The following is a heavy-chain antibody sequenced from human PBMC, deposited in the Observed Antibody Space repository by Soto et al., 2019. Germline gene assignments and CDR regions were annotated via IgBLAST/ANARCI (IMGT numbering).Heavy chain of an antibody. CDR1: GSSVSSGSYY. CDR2: IYYSGST. Sequence: SETLSLTCTVSGSSVSSGSYYWSWIRQPPGKGLEWIGYIYYSGSTNYNPSLKSRVTISVDTSKNQFSLKLSSVTAADTAVYYCARRSRGIFGVVIHDYFDYWGQGTLVTVSS. J-gene: IGHJ4*02. CDR3: ARRSRGIFGVVIHDYFDY. D-gene: IGHD3-3*01. V-gene: IGHV4-61*01.